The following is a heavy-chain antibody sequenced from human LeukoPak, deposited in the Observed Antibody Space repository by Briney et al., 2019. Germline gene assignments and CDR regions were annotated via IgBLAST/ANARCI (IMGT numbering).Heavy chain of an antibody. CDR2: ISALNGNT. D-gene: IGHD3-9*01. CDR3: AGDVRDFGWLLISDAFDI. CDR1: GYTFTSHG. J-gene: IGHJ3*02. Sequence: GASVKVSCKASGYTFTSHGISWVRQAPGQGLEWMGWISALNGNTNYAQKLQGRVTITTDTSTRTADMELSRLRSDDTAVYYSAGDVRDFGWLLISDAFDIWGQGTMVTVSS. V-gene: IGHV1-18*01.